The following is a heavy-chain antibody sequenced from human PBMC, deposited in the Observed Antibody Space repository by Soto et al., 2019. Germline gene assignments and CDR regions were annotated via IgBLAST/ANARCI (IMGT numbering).Heavy chain of an antibody. D-gene: IGHD3-3*01. CDR3: ALTRRGVGLYYEVDY. CDR1: GFTFSNYA. CDR2: ISGSGGRT. Sequence: EVQLLESGGGLVQPGGSLRLSCAASGFTFSNYAMSWVRQAPGKGLECVSGISGSGGRTFYADSVKGSFTISRDNSKNPLYLQMSSLRAADTAVDYSALTRRGVGLYYEVDYWGHGTLVTVSS. V-gene: IGHV3-23*01. J-gene: IGHJ4*01.